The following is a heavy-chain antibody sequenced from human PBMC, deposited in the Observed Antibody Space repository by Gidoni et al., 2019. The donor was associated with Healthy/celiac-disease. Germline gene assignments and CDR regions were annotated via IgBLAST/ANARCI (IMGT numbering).Heavy chain of an antibody. D-gene: IGHD6-13*01. J-gene: IGHJ4*02. CDR3: TTVIAAAGTALSDY. CDR1: GFTFSNAW. Sequence: EVQLVESGGGLVKPGGSLRLSCAASGFTFSNAWMSWVRQAPGKGLEWVGRIKSKTDGGTTDYAAPVKGRFTISRDDSKNTLYLQMNSLKTEDTAVYYCTTVIAAAGTALSDYWGQGTLVTVSS. CDR2: IKSKTDGGTT. V-gene: IGHV3-15*01.